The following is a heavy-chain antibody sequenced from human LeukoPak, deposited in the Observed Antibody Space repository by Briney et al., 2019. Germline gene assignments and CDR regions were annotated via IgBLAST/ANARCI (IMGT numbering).Heavy chain of an antibody. CDR3: ANGDGTGDHYYCGMDV. V-gene: IGHV3-23*01. CDR2: ISGSGGST. CDR1: GFTFSSYA. Sequence: GGSLRLSCAASGFTFSSYAMSWVRQAPGKGLEWVSAISGSGGSTYYADSVKGRFTISRDNSKNTLYLQMNSLRAEDTAVYYCANGDGTGDHYYCGMDVWGQGTTVTVSS. J-gene: IGHJ6*02. D-gene: IGHD3-10*01.